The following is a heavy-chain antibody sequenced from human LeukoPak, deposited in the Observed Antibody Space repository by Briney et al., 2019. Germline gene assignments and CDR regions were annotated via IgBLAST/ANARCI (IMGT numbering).Heavy chain of an antibody. Sequence: GGSLRLSCAASGFTFDDYAMHWVRQAPGKGLEWVSGISWNSGSIGYADSVKGRFTISRDNAKNSLYLQMNSLRAEDTALYYCAKVYYDSSGYPRWYFDLWGRGTLVTVSS. CDR2: ISWNSGSI. D-gene: IGHD3-22*01. J-gene: IGHJ2*01. CDR1: GFTFDDYA. V-gene: IGHV3-9*01. CDR3: AKVYYDSSGYPRWYFDL.